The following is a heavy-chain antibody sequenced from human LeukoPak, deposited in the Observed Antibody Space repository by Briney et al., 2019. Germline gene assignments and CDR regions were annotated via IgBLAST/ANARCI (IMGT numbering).Heavy chain of an antibody. J-gene: IGHJ6*03. CDR1: GYSISSGYY. V-gene: IGHV4-38-2*02. CDR2: IYHSGST. CDR3: ARAFFDSYGYYYMDV. Sequence: PSETLSLTCTVSGYSISSGYYWGWIRQPPGKGLEWIGSIYHSGSTYYNPSLKSRVTISVDTSKNQFSLKLSSVTAADTAVYYCARAFFDSYGYYYMDVWGKGTTVTVSS. D-gene: IGHD5-18*01.